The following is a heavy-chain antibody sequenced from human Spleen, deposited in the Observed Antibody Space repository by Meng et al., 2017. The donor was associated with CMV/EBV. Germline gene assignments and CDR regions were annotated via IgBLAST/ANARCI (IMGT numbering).Heavy chain of an antibody. V-gene: IGHV1-46*01. D-gene: IGHD6-19*01. J-gene: IGHJ6*02. CDR1: GYTFITYY. CDR3: ARDQQWLAPGP. Sequence: ASVKVSCKASGYTFITYYIHWVRQAPGQGLEWMGRINPDGGTTTYSQKFQGGVTLTSDTSTNTVYMELSRLRYEDTAVYYCARDQQWLAPGPWGQGTTVTVSS. CDR2: INPDGGTT.